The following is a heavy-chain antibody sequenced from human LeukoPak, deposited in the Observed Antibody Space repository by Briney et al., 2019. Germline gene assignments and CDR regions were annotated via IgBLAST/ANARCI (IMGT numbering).Heavy chain of an antibody. CDR1: GFTFSSFE. V-gene: IGHV3-48*03. CDR2: ISSSGSTI. D-gene: IGHD2-21*02. Sequence: GGSLRLSCAASGFTFSSFEMIWVRQAPGKGLEWVSYISSSGSTIYYADSVKGRFTISRDNAKNSLYLQMNSLRAEDTAVYYCARDSRAYCGGDCYSPFDYWGQGTLVTVSS. J-gene: IGHJ4*02. CDR3: ARDSRAYCGGDCYSPFDY.